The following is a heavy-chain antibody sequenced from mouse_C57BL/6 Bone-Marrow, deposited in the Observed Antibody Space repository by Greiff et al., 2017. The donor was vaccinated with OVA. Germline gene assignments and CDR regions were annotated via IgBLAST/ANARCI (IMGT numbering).Heavy chain of an antibody. D-gene: IGHD2-4*01. CDR3: ANYEYEGNYAMDY. CDR1: GYTFTSYW. J-gene: IGHJ4*01. V-gene: IGHV1-50*01. Sequence: VQLQQPGAELVKPGASVKLSCKASGYTFTSYWMQWVKQRPGQGLEWIGEIDPSDSYTNYNQKFKGKATLTVDTSSSTAYMQLSSLTSEDSAVYYCANYEYEGNYAMDYWGQGTSVTVSS. CDR2: IDPSDSYT.